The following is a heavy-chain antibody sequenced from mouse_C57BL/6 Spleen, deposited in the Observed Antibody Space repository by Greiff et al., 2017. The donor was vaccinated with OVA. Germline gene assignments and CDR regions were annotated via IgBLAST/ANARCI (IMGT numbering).Heavy chain of an antibody. Sequence: VQLQQSGPELVKPGASVKISCKASGYAFSSSWMNWVKQRPGQGLEWIGRIYPGDGDTNYNGKFKGKATLTADKSSSTAYMQLSSLTSEDSAVYFCARWGYDYDYAMDYWGQGTSVTVSS. CDR1: GYAFSSSW. CDR3: ARWGYDYDYAMDY. V-gene: IGHV1-82*01. J-gene: IGHJ4*01. D-gene: IGHD2-4*01. CDR2: IYPGDGDT.